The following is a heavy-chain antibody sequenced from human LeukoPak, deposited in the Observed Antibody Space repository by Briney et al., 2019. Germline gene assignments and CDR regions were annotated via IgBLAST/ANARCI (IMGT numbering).Heavy chain of an antibody. CDR1: GGSFSGYY. V-gene: IGHV4-34*01. CDR3: ARGGELLWFGELLERYFDY. D-gene: IGHD3-10*01. J-gene: IGHJ4*02. CDR2: INHSGST. Sequence: PSQTMSLTCAVYGGSFSGYYWSWIRQPPGKGLEWIGEINHSGSTNYNPSLKSRVTISVDTSKNQFSLKLSSVTAADTDVYYSARGGELLWFGELLERYFDYWGEGTLVTVSS.